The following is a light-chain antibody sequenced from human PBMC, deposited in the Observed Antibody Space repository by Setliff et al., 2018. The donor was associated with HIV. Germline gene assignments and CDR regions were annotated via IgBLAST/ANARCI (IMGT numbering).Light chain of an antibody. Sequence: QSALTQPASVSGSPGQSITLSCTGSSSDIGGYNYVSWYQQYPGKAPKLMIYDVTERPSGVSSRVSGSKSGNTASLTISGLQAEDEADYYCSSYTATTASYVVFGGGTKVTVL. CDR2: DVT. CDR3: SSYTATTASYVV. V-gene: IGLV2-14*03. J-gene: IGLJ2*01. CDR1: SSDIGGYNY.